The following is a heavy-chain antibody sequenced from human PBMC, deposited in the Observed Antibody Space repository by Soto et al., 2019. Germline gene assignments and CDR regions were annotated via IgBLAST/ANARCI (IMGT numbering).Heavy chain of an antibody. D-gene: IGHD2-15*01. CDR2: ISGSDAGT. J-gene: IGHJ4*02. Sequence: EVQLSESGGGLVQPGGSLRLSCAASGFTFSTYAMSWVRQTPGKGLEWVSAISGSDAGTYHADSVRGRFTISRDNSKNTLYLQMNSPRAEDTALYYCAKADIGSCRGTKCYPFHYWGRGTLVTVSS. V-gene: IGHV3-23*01. CDR1: GFTFSTYA. CDR3: AKADIGSCRGTKCYPFHY.